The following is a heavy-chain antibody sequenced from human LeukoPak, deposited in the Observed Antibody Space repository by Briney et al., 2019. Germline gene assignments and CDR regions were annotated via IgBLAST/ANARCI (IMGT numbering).Heavy chain of an antibody. CDR2: ISAYNGNT. D-gene: IGHD1-26*01. J-gene: IGHJ5*02. CDR3: ARPWDQGWFDP. Sequence: ASVKVSCKASGYTFTSYGISWVRQAPGQGLEWMGWISAYNGNTNHAQKLQGRVTMTTDTSTSTAYMGLRSLRSDDTAVYYCARPWDQGWFDPWGQGTLVTVSS. CDR1: GYTFTSYG. V-gene: IGHV1-18*01.